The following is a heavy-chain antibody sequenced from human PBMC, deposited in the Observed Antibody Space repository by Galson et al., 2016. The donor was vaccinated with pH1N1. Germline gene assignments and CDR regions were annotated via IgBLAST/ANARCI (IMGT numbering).Heavy chain of an antibody. CDR1: GYSFTSYW. CDR2: IYPGDSDT. D-gene: IGHD3-22*01. V-gene: IGHV5-51*03. CDR3: ARYAVTYYYDSSGYPDWYFDL. Sequence: QSGAEVKKPGESLKISCKGSGYSFTSYWIGWVRQMPGKGLEWMGIIYPGDSDTRYSPSFQGQVTISADKSTSPTALQWSSPKASDTAIYYCARYAVTYYYDSSGYPDWYFDLWGRGTLVTVSS. J-gene: IGHJ2*01.